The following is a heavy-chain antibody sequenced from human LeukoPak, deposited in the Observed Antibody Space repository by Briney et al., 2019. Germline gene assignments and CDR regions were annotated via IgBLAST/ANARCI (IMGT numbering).Heavy chain of an antibody. Sequence: GSLRLSCLASGFIFHESYMTWVRQAPGKGPDWVADINPDGSAQAYSDSVRGRFTISRDNNKNILFLQMNILRAEDAAVYYCAKAPATSCSGVYCYPFDHWGQGTLVTVSS. CDR2: INPDGSAQ. J-gene: IGHJ4*02. CDR3: AKAPATSCSGVYCYPFDH. CDR1: GFIFHESY. D-gene: IGHD2-15*01. V-gene: IGHV3-7*03.